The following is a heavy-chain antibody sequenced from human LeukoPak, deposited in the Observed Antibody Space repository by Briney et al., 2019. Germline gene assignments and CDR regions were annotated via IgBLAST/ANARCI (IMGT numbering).Heavy chain of an antibody. Sequence: KASETLSLTCTVSSGSISSYYWSWLRQPAGKGLEWIGRIYTSGSTNYNPSLKSRVTMSVDTSKNQFSLKLSSVTAADTAVYYCAFSSGWYHIDYWGQGTLVTVSS. D-gene: IGHD6-19*01. CDR2: IYTSGST. J-gene: IGHJ4*02. V-gene: IGHV4-4*07. CDR1: SGSISSYY. CDR3: AFSSGWYHIDY.